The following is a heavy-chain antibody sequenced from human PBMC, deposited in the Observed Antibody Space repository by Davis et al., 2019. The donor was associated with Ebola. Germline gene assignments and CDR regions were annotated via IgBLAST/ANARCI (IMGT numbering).Heavy chain of an antibody. D-gene: IGHD3-16*01. CDR3: ARAPGTLIQDSYFDY. Sequence: SETLSLTCTVSGGSISSYYWSWIRQPPGKGLEWIGYIYYNGSTNYNPSLKSRVTISVDTSKNQFSLKLNSVTAADTAVYYCARAPGTLIQDSYFDYWGQGTLVTVSS. V-gene: IGHV4-59*01. CDR2: IYYNGST. CDR1: GGSISSYY. J-gene: IGHJ4*02.